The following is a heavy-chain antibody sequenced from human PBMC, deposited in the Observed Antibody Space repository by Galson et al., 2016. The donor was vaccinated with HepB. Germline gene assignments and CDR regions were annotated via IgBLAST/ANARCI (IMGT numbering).Heavy chain of an antibody. CDR3: FGAQSSP. Sequence: SLRLSCAASGFTFSSYWMNWVRQAPGKGLEWVANIKPDGSGKYYADSVKGRFTISRDNAKNSFYLQMISLRAEDTAVYYGFGAQSSPWGQGTLVTVSS. J-gene: IGHJ5*02. V-gene: IGHV3-7*02. D-gene: IGHD4/OR15-4a*01. CDR2: IKPDGSGK. CDR1: GFTFSSYW.